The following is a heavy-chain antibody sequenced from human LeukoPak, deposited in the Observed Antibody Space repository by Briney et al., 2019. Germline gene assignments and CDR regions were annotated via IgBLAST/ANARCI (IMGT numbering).Heavy chain of an antibody. CDR1: VAPSAVVVTT. V-gene: IGHV4-39*01. CDR3: ARLHSGDAFDI. CDR2: IYYSGGT. D-gene: IGHD7-27*01. J-gene: IGHJ3*02. Sequence: SETCPSPALSLVAPSAVVVTTGAGSASPPGKGLEWIGSIYYSGGTYYNPSLKSRVTISVDTSKNQFSLKLSSVTAADTAVYYCARLHSGDAFDIWGQGTMVTVSS.